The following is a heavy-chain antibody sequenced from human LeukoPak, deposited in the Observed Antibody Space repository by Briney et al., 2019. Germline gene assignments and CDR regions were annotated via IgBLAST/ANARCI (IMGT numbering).Heavy chain of an antibody. CDR1: GCTFSNAW. V-gene: IGHV3-15*01. CDR3: TTDWLITFGGVIVLDY. J-gene: IGHJ4*02. CDR2: IKIKTDGGTT. Sequence: GGSLRLSCAASGCTFSNAWMSWVRQAPGKGLEWVGRIKIKTDGGTTYYAAPVKGRFTISRDASKNTLYLQMNSLKTEDTAVYYCTTDWLITFGGVIVLDYWGQGTLVTVSS. D-gene: IGHD3-16*02.